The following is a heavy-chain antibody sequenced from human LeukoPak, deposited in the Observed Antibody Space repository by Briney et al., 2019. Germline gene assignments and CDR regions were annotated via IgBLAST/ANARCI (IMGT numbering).Heavy chain of an antibody. J-gene: IGHJ6*03. CDR2: VDHTGST. D-gene: IGHD3-10*01. CDR3: ARYGSGSYYSGYYYYMDV. CDR1: DDSITMYY. V-gene: IGHV4-59*01. Sequence: SETLSLTCTVSDDSITMYYWTWIRQPPGKGLEWIGYVDHTGSTKFNPSLNGRVSISRDTSNNFFSLRLRSVTAADTAVYFCARYGSGSYYSGYYYYMDVWGKGTTVTISS.